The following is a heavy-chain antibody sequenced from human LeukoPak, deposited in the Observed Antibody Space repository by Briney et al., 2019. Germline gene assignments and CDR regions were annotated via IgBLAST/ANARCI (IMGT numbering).Heavy chain of an antibody. V-gene: IGHV3-23*01. J-gene: IGHJ6*03. CDR2: ISGSGGST. CDR3: AKPLYSSSFHYYMDV. Sequence: PGGSLRLSCAASGFTFSSYAMSWVRQAPGKGLEWVSTISGSGGSTYYADSVKGRFTISRDNSKNTLYLQLHSLRAEDTAVYYCAKPLYSSSFHYYMDVWGKGTTVTVSS. D-gene: IGHD6-13*01. CDR1: GFTFSSYA.